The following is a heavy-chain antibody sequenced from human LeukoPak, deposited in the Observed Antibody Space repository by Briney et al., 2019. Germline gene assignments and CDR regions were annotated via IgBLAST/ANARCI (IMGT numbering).Heavy chain of an antibody. D-gene: IGHD2-8*01. V-gene: IGHV3-23*01. J-gene: IGHJ5*02. CDR2: ISVSGENT. CDR3: ASRPYCSNGVCPGLDP. CDR1: GFTFSSYA. Sequence: GGSLRLSCAASGFTFSSYAMTWVRQAPGKGLQWVSTISVSGENTYYADSVKGRFTISRDISKSTLYLQMNSLRAEDTAVYYCASRPYCSNGVCPGLDPWGQGTLVTVSS.